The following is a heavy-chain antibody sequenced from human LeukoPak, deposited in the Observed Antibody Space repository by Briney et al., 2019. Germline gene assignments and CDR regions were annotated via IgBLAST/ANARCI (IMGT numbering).Heavy chain of an antibody. CDR3: AALDTAMADYYYYGVDV. V-gene: IGHV3-48*03. Sequence: GGSLRLSCAASGFTFSSYEMNWVRQAPGKGLEWVSYISSSGSTIYYADSVKGRFTISRDNAKNSLYLQMSSLRAEDTAVYYCAALDTAMADYYYYGVDVWGQGTTVTVSS. CDR2: ISSSGSTI. D-gene: IGHD5-18*01. J-gene: IGHJ6*02. CDR1: GFTFSSYE.